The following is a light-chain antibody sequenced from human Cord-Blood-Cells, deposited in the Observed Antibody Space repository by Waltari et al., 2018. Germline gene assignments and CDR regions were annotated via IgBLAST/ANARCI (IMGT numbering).Light chain of an antibody. Sequence: QPALPQPASVSGSPGQSITISATGTSRDVGGYNYVSWYQQPPGKAPKLMIYDVSKRPSGVSNRFSGSKSGNTASLTISGLQAEDEADYYCSSYTSSSTLVFGGGTKLTVL. CDR3: SSYTSSSTLV. CDR2: DVS. V-gene: IGLV2-14*01. J-gene: IGLJ2*01. CDR1: SRDVGGYNY.